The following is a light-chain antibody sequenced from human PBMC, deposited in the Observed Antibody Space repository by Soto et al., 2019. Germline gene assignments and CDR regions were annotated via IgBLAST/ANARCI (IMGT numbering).Light chain of an antibody. Sequence: QSVLTQPASVSGSPGQSITISCTGTSSDVGGYNYVSWYQQHPGKAPKLMIYEVSNRPSGVSNRFSGSKSGNTASLTISGLQAEDEADYYCSSYTSSSIDYVSGTGTKLTVL. V-gene: IGLV2-14*01. CDR2: EVS. CDR3: SSYTSSSIDYV. J-gene: IGLJ1*01. CDR1: SSDVGGYNY.